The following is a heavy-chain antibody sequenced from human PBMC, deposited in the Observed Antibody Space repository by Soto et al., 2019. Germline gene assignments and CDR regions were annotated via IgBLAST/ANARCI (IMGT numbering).Heavy chain of an antibody. D-gene: IGHD3-10*01. V-gene: IGHV1-69*13. CDR3: VRETMVRGVYIPGDYYGVDV. J-gene: IGHJ6*02. CDR1: GGTFSSYA. Sequence: SVKVSCKASGGTFSSYAISWVRQAPGQGLEWMGGIIPIFGTANYAQKFQGRVTITADESTSTAYLQWSTLEASDTAMYYCVRETMVRGVYIPGDYYGVDVWGQGTTVTVSS. CDR2: IIPIFGTA.